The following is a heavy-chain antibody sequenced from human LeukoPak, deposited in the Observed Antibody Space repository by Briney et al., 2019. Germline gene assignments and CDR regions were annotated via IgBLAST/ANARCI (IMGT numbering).Heavy chain of an antibody. CDR1: GFTFSSYW. Sequence: GGSLRLSCAASGFTFSSYWMSWVRQAPGKGLEWVANIKQDGREKYYVDSVKGRFTISRDNAKNSLYLQMNSLRAEDTAVYYCAKEFGSDWPYYFDYWGQGTLVTVSS. CDR3: AKEFGSDWPYYFDY. D-gene: IGHD6-19*01. V-gene: IGHV3-7*05. J-gene: IGHJ4*02. CDR2: IKQDGREK.